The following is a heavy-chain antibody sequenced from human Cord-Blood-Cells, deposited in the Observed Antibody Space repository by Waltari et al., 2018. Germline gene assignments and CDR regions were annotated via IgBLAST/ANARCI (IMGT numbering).Heavy chain of an antibody. D-gene: IGHD4-4*01. CDR2: TYYRSKWYN. CDR1: GDSVPSNSAA. V-gene: IGHV6-1*01. Sequence: QVQLQQSGPGLVKPSQTLSLTCAIPGDSVPSNSAAWTWIRQSPSRGLEWLGRTYYRSKWYNDYAVSVKSRITINPDTSKNQFSLQLNSVTPEDTAVYYCAREDDYSNYGWFDPWGQGTLVTVSS. CDR3: AREDDYSNYGWFDP. J-gene: IGHJ5*02.